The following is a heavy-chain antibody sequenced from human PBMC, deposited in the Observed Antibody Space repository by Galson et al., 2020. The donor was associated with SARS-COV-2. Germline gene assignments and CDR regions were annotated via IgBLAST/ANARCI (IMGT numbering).Heavy chain of an antibody. CDR2: IYYTGSA. CDR3: ARDGGGSTGWQNSYYYVFGVDV. D-gene: IGHD2-15*01. V-gene: IGHV4-59*01. CDR1: GGSITSYY. J-gene: IGHJ6*02. Sequence: ETSETLSLTCTVPGGSITSYYWSWIRQPPGKGLEWIGYIYYTGSANNNPSLNSRVTISVDTSKSQFSLKLSSVTAADTAVYYCARDGGGSTGWQNSYYYVFGVDVWGPGTTVTVSS.